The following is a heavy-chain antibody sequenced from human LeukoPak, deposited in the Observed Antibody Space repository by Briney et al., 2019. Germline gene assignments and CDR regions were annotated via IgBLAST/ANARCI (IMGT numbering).Heavy chain of an antibody. D-gene: IGHD6-13*01. CDR3: ARESAAGTCDY. J-gene: IGHJ4*02. Sequence: PGGSLRLSCAASGFTFSSYDMHWVRQAPGKGLEWVAVLWYDGNNRYYADSVKGRFTISRDNSKNTLYLQMNSLRAEDTAVYYCARESAAGTCDYWGQGTLVTVSS. CDR2: LWYDGNNR. V-gene: IGHV3-33*01. CDR1: GFTFSSYD.